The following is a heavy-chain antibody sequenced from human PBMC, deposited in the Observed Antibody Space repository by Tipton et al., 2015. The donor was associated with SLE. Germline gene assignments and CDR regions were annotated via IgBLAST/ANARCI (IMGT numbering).Heavy chain of an antibody. CDR1: GGSFSGYY. CDR2: INHSGST. J-gene: IGHJ4*02. Sequence: TLSLTCAVYGGSFSGYYWSWIRQPPGKGLEWIGEINHSGSTNYNPSLKSRVTISVDTSKNQFSLKLSSVTAADTAVYYCAGGGASSWPDYWGQGNLVTVSS. CDR3: AGGGASSWPDY. D-gene: IGHD6-13*01. V-gene: IGHV4-34*01.